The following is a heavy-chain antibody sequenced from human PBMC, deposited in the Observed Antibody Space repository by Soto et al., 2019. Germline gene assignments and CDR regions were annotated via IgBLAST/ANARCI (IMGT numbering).Heavy chain of an antibody. Sequence: GGSLRLSCAASGFTFSSYGMHWVRQAPGKGLEWVAVISYDGSNKYYADSVKGRFTISRDNSKNTLYLQMNSLRAEDTAVYYCAKVSSYYDSSGSTDIWGQGTMVTVSS. V-gene: IGHV3-30*18. CDR1: GFTFSSYG. CDR2: ISYDGSNK. D-gene: IGHD3-22*01. CDR3: AKVSSYYDSSGSTDI. J-gene: IGHJ3*02.